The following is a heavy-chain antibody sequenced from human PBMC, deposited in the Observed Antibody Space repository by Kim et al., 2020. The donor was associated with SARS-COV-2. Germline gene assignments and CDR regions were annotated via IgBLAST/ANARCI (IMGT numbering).Heavy chain of an antibody. CDR3: ARERRVGPFDN. J-gene: IGHJ4*02. CDR1: GFTLSDYD. CDR2: ISSSGSYT. V-gene: IGHV3-11*05. Sequence: GGSLRLSCAASGFTLSDYDMSWIRQAPGKGLEWVSYISSSGSYTNYADSVKGRFTVSSDNAKNSLYLHMNGLRAEDTAVYYCARERRVGPFDNWGQGTLVTVSS.